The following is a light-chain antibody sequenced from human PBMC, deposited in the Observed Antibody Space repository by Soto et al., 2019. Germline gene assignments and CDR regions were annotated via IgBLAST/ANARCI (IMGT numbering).Light chain of an antibody. V-gene: IGKV3-15*01. CDR2: GAS. J-gene: IGKJ2*01. Sequence: EIAMTQSPATLSVSPGERATLSCRASQSVTSDLAWYQQKPGQAHRLLIYGASTRATGIPARFSGSGSGTEFTLTISSLQSEDFALYFCQQYSKWPYTFGQGTKVEIK. CDR1: QSVTSD. CDR3: QQYSKWPYT.